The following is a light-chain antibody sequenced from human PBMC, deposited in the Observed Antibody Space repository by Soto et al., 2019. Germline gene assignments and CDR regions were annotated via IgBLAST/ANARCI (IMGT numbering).Light chain of an antibody. CDR3: QQYGRSPYT. CDR2: AAS. V-gene: IGKV3-20*01. J-gene: IGKJ2*01. CDR1: QSVSSSY. Sequence: DIVLTQSPGTLSLSPGEGATLSCRASQSVSSSYLAWYQQKPGQAPRLLMFAASSRATGIPDRFSGSGSGTDFTLTISRLEPEDFAVYYCQQYGRSPYTFGQGTKLEIK.